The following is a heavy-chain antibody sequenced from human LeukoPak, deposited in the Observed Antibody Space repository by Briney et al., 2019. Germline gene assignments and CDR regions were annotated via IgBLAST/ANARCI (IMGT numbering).Heavy chain of an antibody. J-gene: IGHJ4*02. CDR3: YWNYIDPGPIPHPDY. Sequence: GGSLRLSCAASGFTFSNAWITWVRQAPGKGLEWVGRIKSKTDGGTTDYAAPVKGRFTISRDDSKNTLYLRMNSLKTEDTAVYYCYWNYIDPGPIPHPDYWGQGTLVTVSS. V-gene: IGHV3-15*01. CDR2: IKSKTDGGTT. D-gene: IGHD1-7*01. CDR1: GFTFSNAW.